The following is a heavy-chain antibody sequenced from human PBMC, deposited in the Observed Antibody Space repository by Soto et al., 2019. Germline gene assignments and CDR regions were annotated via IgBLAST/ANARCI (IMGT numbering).Heavy chain of an antibody. CDR1: GYPFSDNQ. D-gene: IGHD4-4*01. Sequence: LVKVSCKASGYPFSDNQIHWLRRAPGQGLEWMGRINPKSDDTNYAQKFQGRVTMTRDTSIDTAYLELTGLTSDDTATYYCARKHSLDYIRWGLDPWGQGTLVTVSS. J-gene: IGHJ5*02. CDR3: ARKHSLDYIRWGLDP. V-gene: IGHV1-2*02. CDR2: INPKSDDT.